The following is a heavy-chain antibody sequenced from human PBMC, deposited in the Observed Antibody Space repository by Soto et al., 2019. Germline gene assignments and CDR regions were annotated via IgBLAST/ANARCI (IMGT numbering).Heavy chain of an antibody. CDR3: ARVPPYYYDSSGSLDY. D-gene: IGHD3-22*01. CDR1: GFTFSSYW. CDR2: IKQDGSEK. Sequence: GSLRLSCAASGFTFSSYWMSWVRQAPGKGLEWVANIKQDGSEKYYVDSVKGRFTISRDNAKNSLYLQMNSLRAEDTAVYYCARVPPYYYDSSGSLDYWGQGTLVTVSS. J-gene: IGHJ4*02. V-gene: IGHV3-7*01.